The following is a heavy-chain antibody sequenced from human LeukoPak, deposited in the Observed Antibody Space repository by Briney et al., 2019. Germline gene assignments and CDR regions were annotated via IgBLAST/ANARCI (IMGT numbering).Heavy chain of an antibody. CDR1: GFTFSSST. V-gene: IGHV3-23*01. Sequence: GGSLRLSCAASGFTFSSSTMSWVRQAPGKGLEWVSAISGSGGSTYYADSVKGRFTISRDNSKNTLYLQMNSLRAEDTAVYYCAKGATEWLVGPRWFDYWGQGTLVTVSS. D-gene: IGHD6-19*01. CDR2: ISGSGGST. J-gene: IGHJ4*02. CDR3: AKGATEWLVGPRWFDY.